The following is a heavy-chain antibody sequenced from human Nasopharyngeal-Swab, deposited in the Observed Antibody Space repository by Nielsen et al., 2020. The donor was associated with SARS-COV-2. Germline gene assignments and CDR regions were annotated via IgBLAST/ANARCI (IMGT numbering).Heavy chain of an antibody. CDR2: VNGNGADT. J-gene: IGHJ4*02. D-gene: IGHD3-9*01. CDR3: AKDLTGYYAPLDQ. V-gene: IGHV3-23*01. Sequence: GGSLRLSCAASGFTFTSYAMNWVRQAPGTGLEWLSAVNGNGADTYYADSVKGRFTISKDNSKNTLYLHMNSLRAEDTAVYYCAKDLTGYYAPLDQWGQGVLVTVSS. CDR1: GFTFTSYA.